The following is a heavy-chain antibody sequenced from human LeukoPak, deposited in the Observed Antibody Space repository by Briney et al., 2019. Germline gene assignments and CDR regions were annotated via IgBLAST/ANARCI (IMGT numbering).Heavy chain of an antibody. CDR1: GFTFHASS. Sequence: GGSLRLSCAASGFTFHASSMRWVRQVPGKGLEWVSLISGDGGTTYYADSVKGRFTISRDNSKSSLYLQMNSLRAEDTAVYYCARSYDILTGYFDFWGQGTLVTVSS. J-gene: IGHJ4*02. V-gene: IGHV3-43*02. CDR2: ISGDGGTT. CDR3: ARSYDILTGYFDF. D-gene: IGHD3-9*01.